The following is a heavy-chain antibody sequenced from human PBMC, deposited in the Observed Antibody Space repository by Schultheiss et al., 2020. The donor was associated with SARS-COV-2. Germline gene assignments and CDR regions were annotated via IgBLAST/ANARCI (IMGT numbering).Heavy chain of an antibody. D-gene: IGHD2-8*01. Sequence: GGSLRLSCAASGFTFSDHYMDWVRQAPGKGLEWVGRIRNKGNSYTAEYAASVKGRFTISRDDSKNSLYLQMNSLKTEDTAVYYCARVGRDCSHGVCYNAESCEYFVQGTLVTVSS. CDR3: ARVGRDCSHGVCYNAESCEY. V-gene: IGHV3-72*01. CDR1: GFTFSDHY. CDR2: IRNKGNSYTA. J-gene: IGHJ1*01.